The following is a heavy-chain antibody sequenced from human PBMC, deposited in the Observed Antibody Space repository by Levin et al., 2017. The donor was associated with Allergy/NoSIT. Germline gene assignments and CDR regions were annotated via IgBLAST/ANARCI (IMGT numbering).Heavy chain of an antibody. D-gene: IGHD6-19*01. CDR2: IYYSGST. V-gene: IGHV4-59*08. CDR1: GGSISSYY. Sequence: SETLSLTCTVSGGSISSYYWSWIRQPPGKGLEWIGYIYYSGSTNYNPSLKSRVTISVDTSKNQFSLKLSSVTAADTAVYYWARHRGALAVAGTDLLWGQGTLVTVSS. CDR3: ARHRGALAVAGTDLL. J-gene: IGHJ4*02.